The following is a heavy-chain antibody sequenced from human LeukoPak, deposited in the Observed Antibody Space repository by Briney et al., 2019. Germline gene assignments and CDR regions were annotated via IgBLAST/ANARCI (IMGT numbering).Heavy chain of an antibody. J-gene: IGHJ3*01. CDR3: GRHANGDSSAAFDL. V-gene: IGHV4-39*01. D-gene: IGHD2-8*01. CDR1: GGSISSSSYY. Sequence: PSETLSLTCTVSGGSISSSSYYWGWIRQPPGKGLEWIGNIYYSGSTYYNPSLKSRVTISVDTSKNQFSLKLSSVTAADTAVYYCGRHANGDSSAAFDLWGQGTMVFVSS. CDR2: IYYSGST.